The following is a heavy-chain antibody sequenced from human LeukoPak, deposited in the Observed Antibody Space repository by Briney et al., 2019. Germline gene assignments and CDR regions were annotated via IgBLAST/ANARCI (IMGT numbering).Heavy chain of an antibody. CDR1: GYTFTSYG. Sequence: GASVKVSCKASGYTFTSYGISWVRQAPGQGLEWMGWISAYNGNTNYAQKLQGRVTMTTDTSTSTAYMELRSLRSDDTAVYYCARVVRVPGATFRYYFDYWGQGTLVTVSS. CDR3: ARVVRVPGATFRYYFDY. CDR2: ISAYNGNT. V-gene: IGHV1-18*01. D-gene: IGHD1-26*01. J-gene: IGHJ4*02.